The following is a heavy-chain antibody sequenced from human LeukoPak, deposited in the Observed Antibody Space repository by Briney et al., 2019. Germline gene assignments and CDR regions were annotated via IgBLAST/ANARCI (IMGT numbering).Heavy chain of an antibody. CDR2: IYTSGST. CDR3: ARVRRFAAGRNWYFDP. Sequence: SETLSLTCTVSGGSISSYYWSWIRQPAGKGLEWIGRIYTSGSTNYNPSLKSRVTMSVDTSKNQFSLKLSSVTAADTAVYYCARVRRFAAGRNWYFDPWGRGTLVTVSS. D-gene: IGHD4-23*01. J-gene: IGHJ2*01. V-gene: IGHV4-4*07. CDR1: GGSISSYY.